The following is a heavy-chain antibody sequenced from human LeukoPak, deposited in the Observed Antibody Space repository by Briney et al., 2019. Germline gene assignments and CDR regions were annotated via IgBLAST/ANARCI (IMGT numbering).Heavy chain of an antibody. CDR1: GGTFSSYA. V-gene: IGHV1-69*05. D-gene: IGHD5-12*01. CDR2: IIPIFGTA. J-gene: IGHJ4*02. CDR3: ARVGYPTINSNFDY. Sequence: SVKVSCKASGGTFSSYAISWVRQAPGQGLEWMGGIIPIFGTANYAQKFQGRVTITTDESTSTAYMELSSLRSEDTAVYYCARVGYPTINSNFDYWGQGTLATVSS.